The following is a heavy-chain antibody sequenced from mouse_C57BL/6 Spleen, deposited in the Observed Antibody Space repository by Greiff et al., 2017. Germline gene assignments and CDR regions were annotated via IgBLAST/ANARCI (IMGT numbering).Heavy chain of an antibody. CDR2: IYPGDGDT. Sequence: VMLVESGAELVKPGASVKISCKASGYAFSSYCMNWVKQRPGKGLEWIGQIYPGDGDTNYNGKFKGKATLTADKSSSTAYMQLSSLTSEDSAVYFCARGDYYGSSSWFAYWGQGTLVTVSA. V-gene: IGHV1-80*01. D-gene: IGHD1-1*01. J-gene: IGHJ3*01. CDR3: ARGDYYGSSSWFAY. CDR1: GYAFSSYC.